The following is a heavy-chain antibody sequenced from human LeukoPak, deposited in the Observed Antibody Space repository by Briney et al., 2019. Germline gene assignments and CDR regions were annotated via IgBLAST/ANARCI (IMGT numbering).Heavy chain of an antibody. CDR2: LYYSWST. D-gene: IGHD3-9*01. V-gene: IGHV4-59*02. CDR3: FFFRKKTAYDILTGYWPGFFDH. CDR1: AGSVSSYY. Sequence: SDTLSLTCTFSAGSVSSYYWSWIRQPPGKRMEWIGYLYYSWSTDYNPSLESRLTISLDTSKNHCSLKLSSVTAADTAVYYCFFFRKKTAYDILTGYWPGFFDHWGQGTLVTVSS. J-gene: IGHJ4*02.